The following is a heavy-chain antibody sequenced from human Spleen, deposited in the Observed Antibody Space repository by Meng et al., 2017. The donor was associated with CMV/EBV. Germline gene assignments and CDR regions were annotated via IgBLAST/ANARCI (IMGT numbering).Heavy chain of an antibody. CDR2: ISTSGTTV. CDR3: AKGITIFGVVNKYYYYGMDV. D-gene: IGHD3-3*01. Sequence: GESLKISCAASGFVFSDYEMNWVRQAPGKGLEWVSYISTSGTTVYYGDSVKGRFSISRDNAKNSLYLQMNSLRAEDTAVYYCAKGITIFGVVNKYYYYGMDVWGQGTTVTVSS. CDR1: GFVFSDYE. V-gene: IGHV3-48*03. J-gene: IGHJ6*02.